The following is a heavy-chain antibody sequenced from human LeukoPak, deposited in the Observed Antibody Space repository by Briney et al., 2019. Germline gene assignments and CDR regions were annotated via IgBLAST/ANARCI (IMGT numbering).Heavy chain of an antibody. Sequence: GASVKVSCKTSGYSFINYGITWVRQGPGQGLEWMGWVSAYADNTNYVQKFQGRVSMTTDTSTNTAYMELRSLRPDDTAVYYCARDCIGCHGFDFWGQGTLVTVSS. D-gene: IGHD2-15*01. V-gene: IGHV1-18*01. CDR2: VSAYADNT. CDR1: GYSFINYG. CDR3: ARDCIGCHGFDF. J-gene: IGHJ4*02.